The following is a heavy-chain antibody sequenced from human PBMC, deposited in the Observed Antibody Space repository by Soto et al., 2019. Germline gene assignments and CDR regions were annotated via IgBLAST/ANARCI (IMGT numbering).Heavy chain of an antibody. CDR2: INPSTLVT. V-gene: IGHV1-46*01. J-gene: IGHJ4*02. CDR1: GYTLTHYY. CDR3: ARNGKTYDYYFFDN. Sequence: QVQLVQSGAEVKKPGASVKVSCKASGYTLTHYYMHWVRQTPGQGPEWVGVINPSTLVTSYAQKFQGRVTMTRDTSTSTGYMELNRLRSEDTAVYYCARNGKTYDYYFFDNWGQGTLVTVSS. D-gene: IGHD5-12*01.